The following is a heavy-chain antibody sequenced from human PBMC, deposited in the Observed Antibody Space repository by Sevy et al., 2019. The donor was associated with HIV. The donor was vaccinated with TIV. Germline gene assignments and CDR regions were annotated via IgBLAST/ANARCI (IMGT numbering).Heavy chain of an antibody. J-gene: IGHJ6*02. D-gene: IGHD2-2*01. Sequence: GGYLSLSCAASGFTFSSYDMHWVRQATGKGLEWVLAIGTAGDTYYPGSVKGRFTISRENAKNSLYLQMNSLRAGDTAVYYCARGSCSSTSCYYVDVLWYYGMDVWGQGTTVTVSS. CDR3: ARGSCSSTSCYYVDVLWYYGMDV. CDR1: GFTFSSYD. V-gene: IGHV3-13*01. CDR2: IGTAGDT.